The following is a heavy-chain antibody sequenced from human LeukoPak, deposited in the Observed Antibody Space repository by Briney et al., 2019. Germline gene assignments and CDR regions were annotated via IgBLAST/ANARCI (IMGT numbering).Heavy chain of an antibody. D-gene: IGHD3-10*01. CDR2: INSDGSWT. CDR3: ARGGLWFGEYYYGMDV. J-gene: IGHJ6*02. CDR1: GNYW. V-gene: IGHV3-74*01. Sequence: GGSLRLSCAASGNYWMHWVRQVPGKGLVWVSHINSDGSWTSYADSVKGRFTISRDNAKNSLYLQMNSLRAEDTAVYYCARGGLWFGEYYYGMDVWGQGTTVTVSS.